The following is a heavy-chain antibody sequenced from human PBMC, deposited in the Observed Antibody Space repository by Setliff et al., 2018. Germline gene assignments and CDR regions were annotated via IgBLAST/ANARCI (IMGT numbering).Heavy chain of an antibody. V-gene: IGHV3-7*01. CDR3: ARDPFGNPVFDP. CDR1: GFTFSRYW. Sequence: PGGSLRLSCAASGFTFSRYWMNWVRQAPGKGMEWVANIKQDGSVKNYVDSVKGRFSISRDNTKNSLYLQMNSLRAEDTAVYYCARDPFGNPVFDPWGQGTLVTVSS. D-gene: IGHD3-10*01. J-gene: IGHJ5*02. CDR2: IKQDGSVK.